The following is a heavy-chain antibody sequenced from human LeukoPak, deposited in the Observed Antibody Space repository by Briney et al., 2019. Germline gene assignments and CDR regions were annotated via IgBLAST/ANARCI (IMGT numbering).Heavy chain of an antibody. J-gene: IGHJ4*02. Sequence: GGSLRLSCAASGFTFSSYSMNWVRQAPGKGLEWVSSISSSSSYIYYADSVKGRFTISRDNAKNSLYLQMNSLRAEDTAVYYCARDFPWEYYFDYSGQGTLVTVSS. CDR1: GFTFSSYS. CDR3: ARDFPWEYYFDY. V-gene: IGHV3-21*01. D-gene: IGHD1-26*01. CDR2: ISSSSSYI.